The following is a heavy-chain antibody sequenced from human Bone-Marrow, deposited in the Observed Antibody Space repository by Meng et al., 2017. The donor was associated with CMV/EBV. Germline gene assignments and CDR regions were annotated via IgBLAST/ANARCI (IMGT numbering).Heavy chain of an antibody. Sequence: ASVKVSCKASGNTFTTHYVHWVRQAPGQGLEWMGIINPSSGSTIHAQRFQGRVTMTRDTSTSTVYMELNSLRSEDTAVYYCATDHIETQRDYYLDNWGQETLVTVSS. CDR3: ATDHIETQRDYYLDN. CDR2: INPSSGST. CDR1: GNTFTTHY. V-gene: IGHV1-46*01. D-gene: IGHD6-25*01. J-gene: IGHJ4*02.